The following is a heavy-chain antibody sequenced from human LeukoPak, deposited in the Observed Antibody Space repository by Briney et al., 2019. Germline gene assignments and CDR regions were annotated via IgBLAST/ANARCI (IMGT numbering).Heavy chain of an antibody. CDR3: ARVYYYDSSGYYDY. V-gene: IGHV1-2*02. CDR1: GYTFAGYY. CDR2: INPNSGGT. D-gene: IGHD3-22*01. J-gene: IGHJ4*02. Sequence: ASVKVSCKASGYTFAGYYMHWVRQAPGQGLEWMGWINPNSGGTNYAQKFQGRVTMTRDTSISTAYMELSRLRSDDTAVYYCARVYYYDSSGYYDYWGQGTLVTVSS.